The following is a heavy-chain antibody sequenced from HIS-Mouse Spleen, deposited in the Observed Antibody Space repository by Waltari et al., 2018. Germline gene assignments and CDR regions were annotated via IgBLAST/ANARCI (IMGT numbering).Heavy chain of an antibody. CDR1: AFTFSSYR. V-gene: IGHV3-21*01. CDR3: ASLYYDILTGYYRDY. CDR2: ISSSSSYI. D-gene: IGHD3-9*01. J-gene: IGHJ4*02. Sequence: EVQLVESGGGLVKPGGSLRLSCAASAFTFSSYRMNWVRQAPGKGLEWVSSISSSSSYIYYADSVKGRFTISRDNAKNSLYLQMNSLRAEDTAVYYCASLYYDILTGYYRDYWGQGTLVTVSS.